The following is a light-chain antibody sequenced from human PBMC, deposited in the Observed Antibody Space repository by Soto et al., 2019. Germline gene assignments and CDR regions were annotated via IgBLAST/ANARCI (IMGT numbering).Light chain of an antibody. Sequence: DIQMTQSPSTLSASIGDRVAITCRASDNIGPWVAWYQQKPGKAPKLLIYKASTLETGAPSRFAGSGSGTGFTLTITRLQPDDFATYYCQQSYNIPPTFGQGTKVEI. CDR2: KAS. V-gene: IGKV1-5*03. CDR1: DNIGPW. CDR3: QQSYNIPPT. J-gene: IGKJ1*01.